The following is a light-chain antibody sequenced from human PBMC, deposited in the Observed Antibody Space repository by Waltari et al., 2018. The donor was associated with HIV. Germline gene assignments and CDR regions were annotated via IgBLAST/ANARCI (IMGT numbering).Light chain of an antibody. V-gene: IGLV2-14*03. CDR2: DVS. J-gene: IGLJ1*01. CDR3: SSYTSSSTHV. CDR1: SSDVGPYNY. Sequence: QSALTQPAYVSGSPGQSITISCTGTSSDVGPYNYVSWYQQYPGKVPKLMIYDVSNRPSGVSKRFSGSKSGNTASLTISGLQAEDEADYYCSSYTSSSTHVFGTGTKVTVL.